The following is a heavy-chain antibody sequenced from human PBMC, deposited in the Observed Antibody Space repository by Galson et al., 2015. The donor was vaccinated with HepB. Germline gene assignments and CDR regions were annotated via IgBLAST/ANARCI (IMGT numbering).Heavy chain of an antibody. J-gene: IGHJ2*01. CDR2: ISADSTT. V-gene: IGHV3-23*01. CDR1: EFTFSSYA. Sequence: SLRLSCAASEFTFSSYAMSWVRQAPGRGLEWVSTISADSTTDYADSVKGRFTISRDNSKTTLYLQVHSLRVEDTAVYYCAKIGVSMLPSILAFDLWGRGTLVTVSS. D-gene: IGHD2/OR15-2a*01. CDR3: AKIGVSMLPSILAFDL.